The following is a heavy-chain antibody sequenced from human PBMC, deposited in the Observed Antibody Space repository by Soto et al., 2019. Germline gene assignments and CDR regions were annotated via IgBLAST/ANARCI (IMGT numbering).Heavy chain of an antibody. CDR1: GYAISSGYY. D-gene: IGHD3-16*01. CDR3: ATQSRNWGWGAVDV. CDR2: AYHNGNA. Sequence: SETLSLTCDVTGYAISSGYYWGWIRQPPGKGLEWIGSAYHNGNANYNPSLESRVAISIDTSKNQFSLDLTSVTAAHPAVTYLATQSRNWGWGAVDVGSQGTTVSV. J-gene: IGHJ3*01. V-gene: IGHV4-38-2*01.